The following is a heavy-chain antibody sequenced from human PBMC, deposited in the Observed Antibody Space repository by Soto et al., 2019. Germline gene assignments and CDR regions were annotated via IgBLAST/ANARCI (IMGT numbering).Heavy chain of an antibody. J-gene: IGHJ4*02. D-gene: IGHD6-6*01. CDR1: GFTFSNFA. CDR2: ISHDGKIS. CDR3: SKGGFYSSSSNLTSLA. V-gene: IGHV3-30*04. Sequence: PGGSLRLSCSVSGFTFSNFAMHWVRQAPGKGPEWVALISHDGKISYYADSVKGRFTVSRDNSKSTLFVQMTSLRPEDTAVYFCSKGGFYSSSSNLTSLAWGQGTLVTVSS.